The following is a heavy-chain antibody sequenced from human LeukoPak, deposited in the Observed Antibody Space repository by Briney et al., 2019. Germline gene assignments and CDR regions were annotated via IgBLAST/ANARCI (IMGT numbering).Heavy chain of an antibody. CDR3: ARLRNSSGHFYFYYFDY. Sequence: SETLSLTCAVSGGSISSSNWWSWVRQPPGKGLEWIGEIYHSGSTNYNPSLKSRVTISVDTSKNQFSLKLSSATAADTAVYYCARLRNSSGHFYFYYFDYWGQGTLVTVSS. V-gene: IGHV4-4*02. CDR2: IYHSGST. CDR1: GGSISSSNW. J-gene: IGHJ4*02. D-gene: IGHD3-22*01.